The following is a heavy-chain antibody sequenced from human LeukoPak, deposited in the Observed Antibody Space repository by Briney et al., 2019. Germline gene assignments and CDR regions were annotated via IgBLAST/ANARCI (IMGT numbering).Heavy chain of an antibody. Sequence: SETLSLTCAVYGASFSGYYWSWIRQPPGKGLEWIGEINHSGSTNYNPSLKSRVTISVDTSKNQFSLKLSSVTAADTAVYYCAIESPAWFGEFLYYFDYWGQGTLVTVSS. J-gene: IGHJ4*02. D-gene: IGHD3-10*01. CDR3: AIESPAWFGEFLYYFDY. V-gene: IGHV4-34*01. CDR1: GASFSGYY. CDR2: INHSGST.